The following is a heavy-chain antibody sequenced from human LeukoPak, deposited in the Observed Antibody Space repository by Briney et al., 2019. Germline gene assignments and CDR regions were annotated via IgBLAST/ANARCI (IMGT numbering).Heavy chain of an antibody. CDR1: GGTFSSYA. J-gene: IGHJ5*02. CDR3: ALRVVVPAANYNWFDP. D-gene: IGHD2-2*01. Sequence: SVKVSCKASGGTFSSYAISWVRQAPGQGLEWMGGIIPIFGTANHAQKFQGRVTVTADKSTSTAYMELSSLRSEDTAVYYCALRVVVPAANYNWFDPWGQGTLVTVSS. V-gene: IGHV1-69*06. CDR2: IIPIFGTA.